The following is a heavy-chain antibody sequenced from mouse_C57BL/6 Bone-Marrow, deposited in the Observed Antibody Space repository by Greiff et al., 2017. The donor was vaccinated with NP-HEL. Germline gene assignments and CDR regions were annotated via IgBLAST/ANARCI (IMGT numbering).Heavy chain of an antibody. CDR3: ARRVTTVVATDPLYAMDY. CDR2: IDPSDSYT. D-gene: IGHD1-1*01. V-gene: IGHV1-69*01. Sequence: VQLQQPGAELVMPGASVKLSCKASGYTFTSYWMHWVKQRPGQGLEWIGEIDPSDSYTNYNQKFKGKSTLTVDKSSSTAYMQLSSLKSEDSAVYYCARRVTTVVATDPLYAMDYWGQGTSVTVSS. CDR1: GYTFTSYW. J-gene: IGHJ4*01.